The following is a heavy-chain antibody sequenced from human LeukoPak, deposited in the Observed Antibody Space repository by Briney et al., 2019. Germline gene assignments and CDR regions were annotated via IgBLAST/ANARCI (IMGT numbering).Heavy chain of an antibody. V-gene: IGHV4-39*01. CDR3: ARRSVAGTFAFGI. CDR1: GGSISSSSYY. CDR2: IYYSGST. D-gene: IGHD6-19*01. Sequence: PSETLSLTCTVSGGSISSSSYYWGWIRQPPGKGLEWIGSIYYSGSTYYNPSLKSRVTISVDTSKNQFSLKLSSVTAADTAVYYCARRSVAGTFAFGIWGQGTMVTVSS. J-gene: IGHJ3*02.